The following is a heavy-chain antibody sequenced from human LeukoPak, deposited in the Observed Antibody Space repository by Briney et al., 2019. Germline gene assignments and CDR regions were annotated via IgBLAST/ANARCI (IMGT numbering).Heavy chain of an antibody. Sequence: PSETLSLTCTVSGDSIRNYYWSWIRQPAGKGLEWIGRISTNGDTNYNPSLNSRVTMSIDESRNQFSLMLNSVTAADTAVYYCAFSEVGTTKVFDYWGQGLVVTVSS. J-gene: IGHJ4*01. CDR2: ISTNGDT. CDR1: GDSIRNYY. CDR3: AFSEVGTTKVFDY. V-gene: IGHV4-4*07. D-gene: IGHD1-26*01.